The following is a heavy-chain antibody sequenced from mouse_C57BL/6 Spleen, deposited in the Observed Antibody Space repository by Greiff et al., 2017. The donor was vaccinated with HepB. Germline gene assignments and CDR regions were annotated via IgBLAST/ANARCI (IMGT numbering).Heavy chain of an antibody. J-gene: IGHJ2*01. CDR2: IRLKSDNYAT. Sequence: EVMLVESGGGLVQPGGSMKLSCVASGFTFSNYWMNWVRQSPEKGLEWVAQIRLKSDNYATHYAESVKGRFTISSDDSKSSVYLQMNNLRAEDTGIYDCTGGVYDYDDYFDYWGQGTTLTVSS. D-gene: IGHD2-4*01. V-gene: IGHV6-3*01. CDR1: GFTFSNYW. CDR3: TGGVYDYDDYFDY.